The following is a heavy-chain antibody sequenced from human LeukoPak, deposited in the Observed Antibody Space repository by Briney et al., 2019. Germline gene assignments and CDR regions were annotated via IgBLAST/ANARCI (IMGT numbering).Heavy chain of an antibody. D-gene: IGHD3-9*01. CDR1: GGSISSYY. Sequence: ETLSLTCTVSGGSISSYYWSWVRQAPGKGLEWVSGINWNGGSTGYADSVKGRFTISRDNAKNSLYLQMNSLRAEDTALYYCARDKYDILTGYYSYWGQGTLVTVSS. CDR3: ARDKYDILTGYYSY. V-gene: IGHV3-20*04. J-gene: IGHJ4*02. CDR2: INWNGGST.